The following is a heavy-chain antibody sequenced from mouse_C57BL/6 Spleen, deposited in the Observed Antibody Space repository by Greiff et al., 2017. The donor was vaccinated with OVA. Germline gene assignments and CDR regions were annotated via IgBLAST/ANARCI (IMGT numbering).Heavy chain of an antibody. Sequence: VQLKQPGAELVKPGASVKLSCKASGYTFTSYWMHWVKQRPGQGLEWIGMIHPNSGSTNYNEKFKSKATLSVDKSSSTAYMQLSSLTSEDSAVYYCARGGSREPVDYWGQGTSVTVSS. CDR3: ARGGSREPVDY. V-gene: IGHV1-64*01. J-gene: IGHJ4*01. CDR1: GYTFTSYW. CDR2: IHPNSGST. D-gene: IGHD1-1*01.